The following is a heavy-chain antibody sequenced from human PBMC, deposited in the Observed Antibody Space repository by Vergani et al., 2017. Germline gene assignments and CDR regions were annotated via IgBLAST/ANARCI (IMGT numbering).Heavy chain of an antibody. CDR2: IIPIFGTT. J-gene: IGHJ4*02. CDR3: AGSIGYYSYYFDT. V-gene: IGHV1-69*13. CDR1: GGTFSSNS. D-gene: IGHD3-22*01. Sequence: QGQLAQSGAEVKKPGSSVKVSCKASGGTFSSNSISWVRQAPGQGLEWMGRIIPIFGTTSYAQKFQGRVTIPADESTSTAYMELSSLRSEDTAVYYCAGSIGYYSYYFDTGGRGTRVTVPS.